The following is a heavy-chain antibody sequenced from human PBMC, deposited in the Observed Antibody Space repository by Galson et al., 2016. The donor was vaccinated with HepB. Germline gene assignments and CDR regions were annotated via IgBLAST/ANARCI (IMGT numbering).Heavy chain of an antibody. D-gene: IGHD3-3*01. Sequence: SLRLSCAVSGFIFSSFAMHWVRQAPGKGLEWVAVISYDGSNRYYADSVRGRFTISRDSSMDTLYLQMNSLRAEDTAVYYCARGGKDTIFGVVINPNWFDPWGQGTLVTVSS. J-gene: IGHJ5*02. CDR2: ISYDGSNR. V-gene: IGHV3-30-3*01. CDR1: GFIFSSFA. CDR3: ARGGKDTIFGVVINPNWFDP.